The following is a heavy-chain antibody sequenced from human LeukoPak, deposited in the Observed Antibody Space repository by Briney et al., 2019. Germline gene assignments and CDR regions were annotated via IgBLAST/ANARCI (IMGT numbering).Heavy chain of an antibody. CDR1: GGTFSSYA. J-gene: IGHJ5*02. CDR3: ARDKAFFGSGSYQDWFDP. V-gene: IGHV1-69*06. D-gene: IGHD3-10*01. Sequence: SVKVSCKASGGTFSSYAISWVRQAPGQGLEWMGGIIPIFGTANYAQKFQGRVTITADKSTSTAYMELSSLRSEDTAVYYCARDKAFFGSGSYQDWFDPWGQGTLVTVSS. CDR2: IIPIFGTA.